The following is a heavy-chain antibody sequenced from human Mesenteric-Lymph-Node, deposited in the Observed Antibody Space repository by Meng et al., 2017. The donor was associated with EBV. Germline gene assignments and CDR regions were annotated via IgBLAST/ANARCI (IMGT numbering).Heavy chain of an antibody. D-gene: IGHD6-13*01. CDR1: GLTVSSGY. J-gene: IGHJ2*01. CDR2: INSGGGT. V-gene: IGHV3-53*01. Sequence: EVHLVESGGGLIQPGGSLRLSCAAPGLTVSSGYMNWVRQAPGKGLEWVSVINSGGGTSYADSVKGRFTISRDNSKNTVHLLMNSLRADDTAVYYCARESGSWSYFDLWGRGTLVTVSS. CDR3: ARESGSWSYFDL.